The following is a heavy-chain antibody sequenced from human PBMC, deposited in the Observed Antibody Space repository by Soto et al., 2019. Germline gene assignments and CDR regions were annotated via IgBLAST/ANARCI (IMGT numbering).Heavy chain of an antibody. CDR2: IIPVFGTA. Sequence: QVQLVQSGAEVKKPGSSVKVSCKASGGSLSNYGISWVRQAPGQGLEWMGGIIPVFGTANYAQKLQGRVTITADESTSIVYMDVTSLKSEDTAFYYCARGDATKIVVTTYYAMDVWGQGTTVTVSS. CDR3: ARGDATKIVVTTYYAMDV. V-gene: IGHV1-69*12. D-gene: IGHD3-9*01. J-gene: IGHJ6*02. CDR1: GGSLSNYG.